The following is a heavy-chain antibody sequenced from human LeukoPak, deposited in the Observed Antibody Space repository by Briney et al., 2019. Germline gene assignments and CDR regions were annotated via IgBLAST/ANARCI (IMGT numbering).Heavy chain of an antibody. Sequence: SETLSLTCTVSGASISNYYWTWIRQPPGKGLEWIGYIYFSGSTNYNPSLKSRLTISVDTSKNQFSLKLSSVTAADTAVYFCARDKTPSYGSGRGFDYWGPGTL. CDR2: IYFSGST. CDR1: GASISNYY. CDR3: ARDKTPSYGSGRGFDY. V-gene: IGHV4-59*01. D-gene: IGHD3-10*01. J-gene: IGHJ4*02.